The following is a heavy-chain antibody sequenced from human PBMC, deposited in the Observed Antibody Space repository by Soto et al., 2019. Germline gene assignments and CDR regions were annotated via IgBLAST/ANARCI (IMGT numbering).Heavy chain of an antibody. D-gene: IGHD5-18*01. CDR1: DASISSYY. J-gene: IGHJ4*02. CDR3: ATISYVGGTDY. CDR2: IYTRETI. Sequence: SETLSLTSTVSDASISSYYWSWIRQPAGKGLEWIGRIYTRETITYNPSLKSRVTMSVETSKNQFSLNLSSVTAADTAIYYCATISYVGGTDYWGQGTLVTVSS. V-gene: IGHV4-4*07.